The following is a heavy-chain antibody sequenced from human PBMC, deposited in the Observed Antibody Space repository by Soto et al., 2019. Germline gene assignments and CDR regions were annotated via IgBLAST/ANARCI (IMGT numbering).Heavy chain of an antibody. V-gene: IGHV3-33*01. Sequence: QVQLVESGGGVVQPGRSLRLSCAASGFTFSSYGMHWVRQAPGKGLEWVAVIWYDGSNKYYADSVKGRFTISRDNSKNTLYLHMSSLRAEDTAVYYCARDYRDYGDHNWFDPWGQGTLVTVSS. CDR2: IWYDGSNK. D-gene: IGHD4-17*01. CDR3: ARDYRDYGDHNWFDP. J-gene: IGHJ5*02. CDR1: GFTFSSYG.